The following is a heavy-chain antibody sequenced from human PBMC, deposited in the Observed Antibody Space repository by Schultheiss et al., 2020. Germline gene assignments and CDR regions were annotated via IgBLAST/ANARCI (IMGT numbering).Heavy chain of an antibody. V-gene: IGHV4-30-2*01. Sequence: SETLSLTCTVSGGSIGSGGYYWSWIRQPPGKGLEWIAYIYHSGSTYYNPSLKSRVTISVDTSKRQFSLKLTSVTAADTAVYYCARDFDYWGQGALVTVSS. J-gene: IGHJ4*02. CDR3: ARDFDY. CDR2: IYHSGST. CDR1: GGSIGSGGYY.